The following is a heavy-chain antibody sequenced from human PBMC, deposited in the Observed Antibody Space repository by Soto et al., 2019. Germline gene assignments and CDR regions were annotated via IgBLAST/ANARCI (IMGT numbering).Heavy chain of an antibody. CDR1: GYTFTGYY. J-gene: IGHJ6*03. Sequence: ASVKVSCKASGYTFTGYYMHWVRQAPGQGLEWMGWINPNSGGTNYAQKFQGWVTMTRDTSISTAYMELSRLRSDDTAVYYCARGVIGYYYYYYMAVWGKGTTVTVSS. CDR3: ARGVIGYYYYYYMAV. D-gene: IGHD3-10*01. V-gene: IGHV1-2*04. CDR2: INPNSGGT.